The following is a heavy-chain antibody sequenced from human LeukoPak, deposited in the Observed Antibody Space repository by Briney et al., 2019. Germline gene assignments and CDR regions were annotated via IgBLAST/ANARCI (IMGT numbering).Heavy chain of an antibody. CDR3: AKGIVGATRKINFFDY. Sequence: GGSLRLSCAASGFTFSSYAMSWVGQAPGKGLKWVSAISGSGGSTYYADSVKGRFTISRDNSKNTLYLQMNSLRAEDTAVYYCAKGIVGATRKINFFDYWGQGTLVTVSS. CDR1: GFTFSSYA. CDR2: ISGSGGST. D-gene: IGHD1-26*01. V-gene: IGHV3-23*01. J-gene: IGHJ4*02.